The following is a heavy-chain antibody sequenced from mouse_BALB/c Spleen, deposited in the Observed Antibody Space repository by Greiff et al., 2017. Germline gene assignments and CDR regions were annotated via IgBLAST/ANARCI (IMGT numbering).Heavy chain of an antibody. V-gene: IGHV5-6-5*01. CDR3: ARGLYRYDNYWYFDV. CDR2: ISSGGST. Sequence: DVHLVESGGGLVKPGGSLKLSCAASGFTFSSYAMSWVRETPEKRLEWVASISSGGSTYYPDSVKGRFTISRDNARNILYLQMSSLRSEDTAMYYCARGLYRYDNYWYFDVWGAGTTVTVSS. CDR1: GFTFSSYA. J-gene: IGHJ1*01. D-gene: IGHD2-14*01.